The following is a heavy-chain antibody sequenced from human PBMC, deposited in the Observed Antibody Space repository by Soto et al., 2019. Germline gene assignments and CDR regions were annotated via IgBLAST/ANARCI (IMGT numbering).Heavy chain of an antibody. Sequence: SETLSLTCTVSGGSISSGGYYWSWIRQHPGKGLEWIGYIYYSGSTYYNPSLKSRVTISVDTSKNQFSLKLSSVTAADTAVYYCARKAPADKIDYWGQGTLVTVSS. J-gene: IGHJ4*02. V-gene: IGHV4-31*03. CDR1: GGSISSGGYY. CDR2: IYYSGST. CDR3: ARKAPADKIDY. D-gene: IGHD3-22*01.